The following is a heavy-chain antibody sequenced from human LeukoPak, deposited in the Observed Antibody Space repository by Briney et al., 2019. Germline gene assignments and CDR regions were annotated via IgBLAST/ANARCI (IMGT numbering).Heavy chain of an antibody. Sequence: GGSLRLSCAASGFSFYTYSMDWVRQAPGKGLEWVSYISSSTTTMLYADSVKGRLTISRDNAKNSLYLQMDSLRAEDTAVYYCARGRHYYDSSVNRGADYWGQGTLVTVSS. CDR3: ARGRHYYDSSVNRGADY. V-gene: IGHV3-48*01. CDR1: GFSFYTYS. J-gene: IGHJ4*02. D-gene: IGHD3-22*01. CDR2: ISSSTTTM.